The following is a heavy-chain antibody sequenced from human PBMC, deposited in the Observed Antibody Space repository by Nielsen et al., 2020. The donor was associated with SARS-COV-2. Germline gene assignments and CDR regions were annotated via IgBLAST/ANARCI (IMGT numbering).Heavy chain of an antibody. J-gene: IGHJ4*02. CDR1: GFTFSSYS. D-gene: IGHD3-16*01. V-gene: IGHV3-21*01. Sequence: GESLKISCAASGFTFSSYSMNWVRQAPGKGLEWVSSISSSSSYIYYADSVKGRFTISRDNAKNSLYLQMNSLRAEDTAVYYCARDLGPLGGGSIYWGQGTLVTVSS. CDR2: ISSSSSYI. CDR3: ARDLGPLGGGSIY.